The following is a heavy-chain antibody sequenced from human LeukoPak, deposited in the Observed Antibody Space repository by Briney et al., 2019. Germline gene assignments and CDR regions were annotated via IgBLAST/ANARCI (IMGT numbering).Heavy chain of an antibody. CDR3: ARGVFDSSGYYDYFDY. V-gene: IGHV1-46*01. Sequence: ASVKVSCKASGYTFTSYYMHWVRQAPGQGLAWMGIINPSGGSTSYAQKFQGRVTMTRDTSTSTVYMELSSLRSEDTAVYYCARGVFDSSGYYDYFDYWGQGTLVTVSS. CDR1: GYTFTSYY. J-gene: IGHJ4*02. CDR2: INPSGGST. D-gene: IGHD3-22*01.